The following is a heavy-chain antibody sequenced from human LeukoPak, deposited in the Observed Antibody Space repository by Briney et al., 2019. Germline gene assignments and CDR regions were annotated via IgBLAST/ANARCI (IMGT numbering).Heavy chain of an antibody. Sequence: PGGSLRLSCAASGFTFDDRGMSWVRQAPGKGLEWVSGINWNGGSTAYAASGKGRFTISRDNAKKSLYMQMNSLRDEDTALYYCAREYASLGFDIWGQGTMVTVSS. CDR2: INWNGGST. V-gene: IGHV3-20*04. CDR3: AREYASLGFDI. J-gene: IGHJ3*02. D-gene: IGHD7-27*01. CDR1: GFTFDDRG.